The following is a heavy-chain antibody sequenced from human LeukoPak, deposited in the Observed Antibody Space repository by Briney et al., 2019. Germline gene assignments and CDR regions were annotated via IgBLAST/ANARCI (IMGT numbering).Heavy chain of an antibody. CDR2: IKQDGSEK. V-gene: IGHV3-7*01. D-gene: IGHD3-16*01. Sequence: GGSLRLSCAASGFTFSSYWMSWVRQAPGKGLEWVANIKQDGSEKYYVDSVKGRFTISRDNAKNSLYLQMNSLRAEDTAVYYCARTDYVWGSPYYYYMDVWGKGTTVTVSS. J-gene: IGHJ6*03. CDR3: ARTDYVWGSPYYYYMDV. CDR1: GFTFSSYW.